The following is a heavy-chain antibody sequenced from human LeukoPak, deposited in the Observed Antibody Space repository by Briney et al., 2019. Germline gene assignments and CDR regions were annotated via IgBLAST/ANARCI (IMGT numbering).Heavy chain of an antibody. Sequence: ASVKVSCMASGYTFTGYYMHWVRQAPGQGLEWMGWINPNSGGTNYAQKFQGRVTMTRDTSIGTAYMELSRLRSDDTAVYYCARDFPRYSSSLDYWGQGTLVTVSS. CDR2: INPNSGGT. J-gene: IGHJ4*02. CDR3: ARDFPRYSSSLDY. D-gene: IGHD6-13*01. V-gene: IGHV1-2*02. CDR1: GYTFTGYY.